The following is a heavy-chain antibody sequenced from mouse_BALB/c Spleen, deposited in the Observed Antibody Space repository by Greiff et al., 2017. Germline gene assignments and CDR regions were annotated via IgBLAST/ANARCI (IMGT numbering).Heavy chain of an antibody. Sequence: VQLQQSGPELVKPGASVKISCKASGYTFTDYNMHWVKQSHGKSLEWIGYIYPYNGGTGYNQKFKSKATLTVDNSSSTAYMELRSLTSEDSAVYYCARAYGNYESYFDYWGQGTTLTVSS. CDR3: ARAYGNYESYFDY. D-gene: IGHD2-1*01. CDR1: GYTFTDYN. J-gene: IGHJ2*01. CDR2: IYPYNGGT. V-gene: IGHV1S29*02.